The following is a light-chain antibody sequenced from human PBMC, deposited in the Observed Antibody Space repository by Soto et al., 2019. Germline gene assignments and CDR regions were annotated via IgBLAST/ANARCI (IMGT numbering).Light chain of an antibody. CDR1: SGHSSYT. J-gene: IGLJ3*02. V-gene: IGLV4-69*01. Sequence: QSVLSQSPSASASLGASVKLTCTLSSGHSSYTIAWHQQQPEKGPRYLMTLNSDGSHSKGDGIPDRFSGSSSGAERYLSISSLQSEDEADYYCQTWGTGIEVFGGGTKVPVL. CDR3: QTWGTGIEV. CDR2: LNSDGSH.